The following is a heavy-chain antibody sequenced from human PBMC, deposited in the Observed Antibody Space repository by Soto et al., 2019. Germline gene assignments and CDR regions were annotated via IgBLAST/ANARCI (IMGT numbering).Heavy chain of an antibody. CDR1: GFTFSTFA. CDR3: AKGGGSCCFDQ. D-gene: IGHD2-15*01. CDR2: ISGSGGNST. V-gene: IGHV3-23*01. J-gene: IGHJ4*02. Sequence: EVQLLESGGGLVQPGGSLRLSCAASGFTFSTFAMSWVRQAPGKGLEWGSAISGSGGNSTFYGDSVKGRFTISRDHSKNTLVLQMNSLGGEDTDVYFCAKGGGSCCFDQWGQGTLVTVSS.